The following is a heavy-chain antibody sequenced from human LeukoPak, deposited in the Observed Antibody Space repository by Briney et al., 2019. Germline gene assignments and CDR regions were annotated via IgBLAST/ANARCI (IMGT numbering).Heavy chain of an antibody. D-gene: IGHD3-10*01. J-gene: IGHJ4*02. CDR2: IHHSGST. Sequence: ETLSLTCTVSGGSISSSSYYWGWIRQPPGKGLEWIGSIHHSGSTYYNPTLKSRVTISLDTSKTQISLTLTSVTAAETAVYYCARDRFGMSATGSDFDYWGQGILVTVSS. CDR3: ARDRFGMSATGSDFDY. CDR1: GGSISSSSYY. V-gene: IGHV4-39*07.